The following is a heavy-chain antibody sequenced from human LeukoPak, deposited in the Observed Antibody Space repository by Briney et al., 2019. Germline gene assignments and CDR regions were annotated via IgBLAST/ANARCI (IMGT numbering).Heavy chain of an antibody. J-gene: IGHJ4*02. D-gene: IGHD6-19*01. CDR3: ASDSSGWYGGY. V-gene: IGHV1-69*10. CDR2: IIPILGIA. CDR1: GYTFTSYG. Sequence: GASVKVSCKASGYTFTSYGISWVRQAPGQGLEWMGWIIPILGIANYAQKFQGRVTITADKSTSTAYMELSSLRSEDTAVYYCASDSSGWYGGYWGQGTLVTVSS.